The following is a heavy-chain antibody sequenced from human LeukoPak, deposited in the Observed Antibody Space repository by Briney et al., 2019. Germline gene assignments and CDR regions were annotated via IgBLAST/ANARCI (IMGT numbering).Heavy chain of an antibody. Sequence: SETLSLTCAVYGGSFSGYYWSWIRQPPGKGLEWIGEINHSGSTNYNPSLKSRVTISVDTSKNQFSLKLSSVTAADTAVYYCARVPLQNLYYYDTAWAFDIWGQGTMVTVSS. D-gene: IGHD3-22*01. CDR2: INHSGST. CDR3: ARVPLQNLYYYDTAWAFDI. V-gene: IGHV4-34*01. J-gene: IGHJ3*02. CDR1: GGSFSGYY.